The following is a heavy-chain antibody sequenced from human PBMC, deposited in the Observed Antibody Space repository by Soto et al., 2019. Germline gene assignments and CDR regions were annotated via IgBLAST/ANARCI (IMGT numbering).Heavy chain of an antibody. V-gene: IGHV1-69*13. D-gene: IGHD2-15*01. CDR3: ARVGCSGGSCYSGFGAFDI. CDR1: GGTFSSYA. J-gene: IGHJ3*02. CDR2: IIPIFGTA. Sequence: GASVKVSCKASGGTFSSYAISWVRQAPGQGLEWMGGIIPIFGTANYAQKFQGRVTITADESTSTAYMELSSLRSGDTAVYYCARVGCSGGSCYSGFGAFDIWGQGTMVTVSS.